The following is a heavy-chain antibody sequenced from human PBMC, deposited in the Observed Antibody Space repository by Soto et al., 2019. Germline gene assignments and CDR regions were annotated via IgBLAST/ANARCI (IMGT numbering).Heavy chain of an antibody. CDR3: AKDLFRGGDRNDAFDI. D-gene: IGHD2-21*01. Sequence: GGSLRLSCAASGFAFSSFGMHWVRQAPGKGLGWVAIIWYDGSDKYYADSVKGRFTISRDNSKNTLYLQMNSLRAEDTAVYYCAKDLFRGGDRNDAFDIWGQGTMVTVSS. CDR2: IWYDGSDK. V-gene: IGHV3-30*02. J-gene: IGHJ3*02. CDR1: GFAFSSFG.